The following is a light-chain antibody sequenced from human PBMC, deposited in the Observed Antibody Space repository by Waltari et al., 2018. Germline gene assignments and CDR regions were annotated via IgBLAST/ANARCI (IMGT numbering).Light chain of an antibody. CDR1: QSISDW. CDR3: QQYNDYLYT. CDR2: KAS. J-gene: IGKJ2*01. Sequence: DIQMNQSPSTLSASVGGRVTITCRASQSISDWLAWYQQKPGKAPKLLIYKASNLENGVPSRFSGSGSGTEFTLTISSLQPDDFATYYCQQYNDYLYTFGQGTKLEIK. V-gene: IGKV1-5*03.